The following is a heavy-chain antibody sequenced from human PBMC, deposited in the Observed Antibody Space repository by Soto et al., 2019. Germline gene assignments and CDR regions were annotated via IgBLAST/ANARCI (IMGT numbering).Heavy chain of an antibody. CDR1: GFTFSSYS. J-gene: IGHJ4*01. CDR3: GGGGGYVGNSHFADY. D-gene: IGHD3-16*01. V-gene: IGHV3-21*01. CDR2: ISSSSSYI. Sequence: GGSLRLSCAASGFTFSSYSMNWVRPAPGKGLEWVSSISSSSSYIYYADSVKGRFTISRDKAKNSLYLQMNSLRAEGTAVYYCGGGGGYVGNSHFADYWGQGTLVTVSS.